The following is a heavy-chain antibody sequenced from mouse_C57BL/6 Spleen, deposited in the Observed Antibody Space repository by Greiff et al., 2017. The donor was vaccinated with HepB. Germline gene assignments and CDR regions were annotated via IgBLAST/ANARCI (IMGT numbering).Heavy chain of an antibody. Sequence: VQLQQSGAELARPGASVKLSCKASGYTFTSYGISWVKQRTGQGLEWIGEIYPRSGNTYYNEKFKGKATLTADKSSSTAYMELRSLTSEDSAVYFCARNYYGSSFSAWFAYWGQGTLVTVSA. V-gene: IGHV1-81*01. CDR1: GYTFTSYG. CDR2: IYPRSGNT. J-gene: IGHJ3*01. CDR3: ARNYYGSSFSAWFAY. D-gene: IGHD1-1*01.